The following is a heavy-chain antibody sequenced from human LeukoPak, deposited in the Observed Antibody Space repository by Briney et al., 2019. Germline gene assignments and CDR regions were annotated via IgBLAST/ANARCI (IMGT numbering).Heavy chain of an antibody. V-gene: IGHV3-23*01. CDR3: AKDGLRSDYYYYMDV. CDR1: GFTFSSYA. Sequence: GGSLRLSCAASGFTFSSYAMSWVRQAPGKGLEWVSAISGSGGSTYYADSVKGRFTISRDNSKNTLYLQMNSLRAEDTAVYYCAKDGLRSDYYYYMDVWGKGTTVTMSS. CDR2: ISGSGGST. D-gene: IGHD4-17*01. J-gene: IGHJ6*03.